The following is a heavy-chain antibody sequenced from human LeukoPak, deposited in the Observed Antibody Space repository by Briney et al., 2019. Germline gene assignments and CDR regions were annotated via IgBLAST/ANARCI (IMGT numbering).Heavy chain of an antibody. Sequence: GGSLRLSCAASGFTFGSYAMHWVRQAPGKGLEWVAVISYDGSNKYYADSVKGRFTISRDNSKNTLYLQMNGLRAEDTAVYYCARGMTPGIAAANPFDYWGQGTLVTVSS. V-gene: IGHV3-30-3*01. CDR2: ISYDGSNK. CDR3: ARGMTPGIAAANPFDY. D-gene: IGHD6-13*01. CDR1: GFTFGSYA. J-gene: IGHJ4*02.